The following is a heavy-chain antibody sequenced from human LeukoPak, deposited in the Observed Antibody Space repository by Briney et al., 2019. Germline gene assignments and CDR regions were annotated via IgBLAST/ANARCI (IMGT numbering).Heavy chain of an antibody. CDR1: GFTFDSYA. CDR2: ITGSGTTT. D-gene: IGHD2-2*02. Sequence: PGGSLRLSCAASGFTFDSYAMNWVRQSPGKGLEWVSAITGSGTTTYYADPVKGRFTISRDNAKNSLYLQMNSLRAEDTAVHYCARVGINMVVPAAILWGQGTLVTVSS. V-gene: IGHV3-23*01. J-gene: IGHJ4*02. CDR3: ARVGINMVVPAAIL.